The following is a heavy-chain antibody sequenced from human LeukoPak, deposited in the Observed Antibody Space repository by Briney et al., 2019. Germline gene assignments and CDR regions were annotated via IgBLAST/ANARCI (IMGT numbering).Heavy chain of an antibody. CDR2: INPNSGGT. Sequence: GASVKVSCKASGYTFTGYYMHWVRQAPGQGLEWMGWINPNSGGTNYAQKFQGRVTMTRDTSISTAYMELSRLRSDDTAVYYCAALRGYSGYDFDYWGQGTLVTVSS. CDR3: AALRGYSGYDFDY. J-gene: IGHJ4*02. CDR1: GYTFTGYY. V-gene: IGHV1-2*02. D-gene: IGHD5-12*01.